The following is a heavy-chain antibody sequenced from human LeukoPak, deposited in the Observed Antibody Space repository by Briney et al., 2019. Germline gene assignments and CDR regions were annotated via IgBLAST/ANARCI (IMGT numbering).Heavy chain of an antibody. CDR2: IRSKANSYAT. Sequence: GGSLRLSCSASGFTFSGSAMHWVRQASGKGLEWVGRIRSKANSYATAYAASVKGRFTISRDDSKNTAYLQMNSLRTEDTAVYYCVLLWFGERQAFDIWGQGTMVTVSS. D-gene: IGHD3-10*01. CDR3: VLLWFGERQAFDI. V-gene: IGHV3-73*01. J-gene: IGHJ3*02. CDR1: GFTFSGSA.